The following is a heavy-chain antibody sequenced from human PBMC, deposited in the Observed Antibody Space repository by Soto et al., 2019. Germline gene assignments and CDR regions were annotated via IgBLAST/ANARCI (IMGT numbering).Heavy chain of an antibody. V-gene: IGHV3-30-3*01. CDR1: GFTFSSYA. CDR2: ISYDGSNK. Sequence: LRLSCAASGFTFSSYAMHWVRQAPGKGLEWVAVISYDGSNKYYADSVKGRFTISRDNSKNTLYLQMNSLRAEDTAVYYCARDHSSVDHYFDYWGQGTLVTVSS. CDR3: ARDHSSVDHYFDY. D-gene: IGHD5-12*01. J-gene: IGHJ4*02.